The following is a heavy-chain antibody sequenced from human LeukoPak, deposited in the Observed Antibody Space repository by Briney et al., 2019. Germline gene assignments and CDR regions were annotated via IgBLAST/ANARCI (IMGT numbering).Heavy chain of an antibody. V-gene: IGHV3-23*01. CDR2: ITSTGSNT. Sequence: GGSLRLSCAASGFTFSDFAMSLVRQAPGXGLQWVSSITSTGSNTYYKDSVKGRFTICRENSKNTLYLQVNRLRAEDTAVFYCARDIQGSFNYWGQGTLVTVSS. J-gene: IGHJ4*02. CDR1: GFTFSDFA. CDR3: ARDIQGSFNY.